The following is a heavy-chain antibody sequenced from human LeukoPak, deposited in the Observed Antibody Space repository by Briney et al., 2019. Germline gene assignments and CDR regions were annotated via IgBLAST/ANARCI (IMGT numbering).Heavy chain of an antibody. CDR2: INPNSGGT. CDR3: AREEGQGRAGFDY. CDR1: GYTFTGYY. Sequence: GASVKVSCKASGYTFTGYYMHWVRQAPGQGLEWMGWINPNSGGTNYAQKFQGWVTMTRDTSISTAYMELSRLRSDDTAVYYCAREEGQGRAGFDYWGQGTLVTVSS. V-gene: IGHV1-2*04. J-gene: IGHJ4*02.